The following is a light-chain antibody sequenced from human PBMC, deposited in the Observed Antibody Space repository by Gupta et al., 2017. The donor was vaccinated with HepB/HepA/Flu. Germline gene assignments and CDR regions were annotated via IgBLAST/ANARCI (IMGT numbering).Light chain of an antibody. J-gene: IGKJ3*01. CDR1: QSVSSSY. CDR3: QQYGSSLIFT. Sequence: DIVLTQSPGTLSLSPGERATLSCRASQSVSSSYLAWYQQKPGQAPRLLIYGASSRATGIPDRFSGSGSGTDFTLTISRLEPEDFAVYYCQQYGSSLIFTFGPGTKVDFK. V-gene: IGKV3-20*01. CDR2: GAS.